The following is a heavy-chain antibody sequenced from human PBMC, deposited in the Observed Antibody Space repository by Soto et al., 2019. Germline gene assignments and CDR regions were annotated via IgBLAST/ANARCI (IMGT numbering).Heavy chain of an antibody. J-gene: IGHJ4*02. CDR2: IDAGNGKT. V-gene: IGHV1-3*01. CDR3: ARVIGGLYYFDY. D-gene: IGHD3-16*01. CDR1: GYTFSNYA. Sequence: ASVKVSCKASGYTFSNYAMHWVRQAPGQRPEWMGWIDAGNGKTKYSQKFQGRLTITRDTAASTAYMELSSLRSEDTAVYYCARVIGGLYYFDYWGQGTLVTVSS.